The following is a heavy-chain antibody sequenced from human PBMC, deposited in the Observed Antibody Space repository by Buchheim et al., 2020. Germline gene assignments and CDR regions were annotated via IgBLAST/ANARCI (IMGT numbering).Heavy chain of an antibody. V-gene: IGHV3-7*01. J-gene: IGHJ6*03. CDR2: IKQDGSEK. Sequence: EVQLVESGGGLVQPGGSLRLSCAASGFTFSSYWMSWVRQAPGKWLEWVANIKQDGSEKYYVDSVKGRFTISRDNAKNSLYLQMNSLRAEDTAVYYCARLETGDTFDYYYYYMDVWGKGTT. CDR3: ARLETGDTFDYYYYYMDV. CDR1: GFTFSSYW. D-gene: IGHD1-1*01.